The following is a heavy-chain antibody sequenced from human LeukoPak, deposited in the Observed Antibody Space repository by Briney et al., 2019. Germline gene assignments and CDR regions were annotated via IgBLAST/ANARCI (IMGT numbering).Heavy chain of an antibody. V-gene: IGHV3-33*01. CDR1: GFTFSSYG. D-gene: IGHD3-22*01. CDR2: IWYDGSNK. Sequence: TGRSLRLSCAASGFTFSSYGMHWVRQAPGKGLEWVAVIWYDGSNKYYADSVKGRFTISRDNSKNTLYLQMNSLRAEDTAVYYCARNRATYCYDSSGEPNWFDPWGQGTLVTVSS. CDR3: ARNRATYCYDSSGEPNWFDP. J-gene: IGHJ5*02.